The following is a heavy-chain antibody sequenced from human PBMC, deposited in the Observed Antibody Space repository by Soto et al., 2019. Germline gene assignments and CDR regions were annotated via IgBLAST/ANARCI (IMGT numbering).Heavy chain of an antibody. V-gene: IGHV4-39*01. CDR3: ARHRSADWDY. D-gene: IGHD3-9*01. Sequence: SEMLSVTCTVAGGSIGSRGYYWGWIRQPPGKGLEWIGSIYYSGSTYYNPSLKSRVTISVDTSKNQFSLKLSSVTAADTAVYYCARHRSADWDYWGQGTLVTVSS. CDR1: GGSIGSRGYY. CDR2: IYYSGST. J-gene: IGHJ4*02.